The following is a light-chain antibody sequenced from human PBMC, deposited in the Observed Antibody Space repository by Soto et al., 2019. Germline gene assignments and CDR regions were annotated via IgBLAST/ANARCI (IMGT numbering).Light chain of an antibody. CDR3: SSYISTSTLV. CDR1: SSDIGGYNY. V-gene: IGLV2-14*01. Sequence: QSVLTQPASVSGSPGQSLTISCTGTSSDIGGYNYVSWYQQHPGKAPKLMLYDVVTRPSGVSSRFSGSKSGYTASLTISGLQAEDEADYYCSSYISTSTLVFGTGTKLTVL. J-gene: IGLJ1*01. CDR2: DVV.